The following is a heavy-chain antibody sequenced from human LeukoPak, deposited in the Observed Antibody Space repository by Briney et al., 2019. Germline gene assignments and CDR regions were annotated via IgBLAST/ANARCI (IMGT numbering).Heavy chain of an antibody. J-gene: IGHJ3*02. CDR3: ARDKWEQWLNDAFDI. Sequence: SETLSLTCAVYDGSFSGYYWSWIRQPAGKGLEWIGRIFTSGNTNYNPSLKSRVTMSADTSKNQFSLRLSSVTAADTAVYYCARDKWEQWLNDAFDIWGQGTMVTVSS. CDR1: DGSFSGYY. V-gene: IGHV4-4*07. D-gene: IGHD6-19*01. CDR2: IFTSGNT.